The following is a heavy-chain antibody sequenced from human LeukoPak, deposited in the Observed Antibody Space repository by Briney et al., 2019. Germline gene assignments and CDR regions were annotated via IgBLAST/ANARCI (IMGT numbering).Heavy chain of an antibody. D-gene: IGHD4-17*01. CDR1: GFTFSSYA. J-gene: IGHJ3*02. Sequence: PGGSLILSCAASGFTFSSYAMNWVRQAPGKGLEWVSGISGSGGSTYYADSVKGRFTISRDNSKNTVYLQMNSLTAEDTAIYYCVRPNGDYARGGLEIWGQGTVVTVSS. V-gene: IGHV3-23*01. CDR3: VRPNGDYARGGLEI. CDR2: ISGSGGST.